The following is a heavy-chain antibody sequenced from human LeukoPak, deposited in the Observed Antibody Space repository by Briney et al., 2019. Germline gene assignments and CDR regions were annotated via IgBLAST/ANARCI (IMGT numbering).Heavy chain of an antibody. CDR3: AKMKGQRLNDYCMDV. J-gene: IGHJ6*03. CDR2: MTGSGGSS. Sequence: TGPSLRNSLENRRLGVRKVGICRGCPDHGKRMEWVSGMTGSGGSSYYADSVKGRFTISRDNAKNTLYLQMNNLRADDTALYYCAKMKGQRLNDYCMDVWGKGTTVTVSS. CDR1: RLGVRKVG. V-gene: IGHV3-23*01.